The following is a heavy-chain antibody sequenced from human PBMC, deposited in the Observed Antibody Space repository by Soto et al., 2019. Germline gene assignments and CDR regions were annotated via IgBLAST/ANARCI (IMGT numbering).Heavy chain of an antibody. CDR2: IYYSGST. Sequence: QVQLQESGPGLVKPSQTLSLTCTVSGGSISSGDYYWSWIRQPPGKGLEWIGYIYYSGSTYYNPSLQSRVTISEDTSKNQFSLKLRSVTVADTAVYYCARADYRNYPWDYWGQGTLVTVSS. CDR3: ARADYRNYPWDY. D-gene: IGHD3-10*01. CDR1: GGSISSGDYY. J-gene: IGHJ4*02. V-gene: IGHV4-30-4*01.